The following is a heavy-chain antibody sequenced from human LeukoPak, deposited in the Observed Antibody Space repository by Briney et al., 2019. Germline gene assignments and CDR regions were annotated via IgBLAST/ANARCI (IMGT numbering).Heavy chain of an antibody. J-gene: IGHJ6*02. D-gene: IGHD6-19*01. CDR1: GFTFSSYG. V-gene: IGHV3-33*01. Sequence: PGGSLRLSCAASGFTFSSYGMHWVRQAPGKGLEWVAVIWYDGSNKYYADSVKGRFTISRDNSKNTLYLQMNSLRAEDTAVYYCARGGVAVAGTFYYYGMDVWGQGTLVTVSS. CDR2: IWYDGSNK. CDR3: ARGGVAVAGTFYYYGMDV.